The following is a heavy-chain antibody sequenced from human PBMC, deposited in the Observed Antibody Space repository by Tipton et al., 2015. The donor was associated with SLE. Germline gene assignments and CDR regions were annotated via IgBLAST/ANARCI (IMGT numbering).Heavy chain of an antibody. V-gene: IGHV4-34*01. Sequence: TLSLTCTVSGGSISSYYWSWIRQPPGKGLEWIGEINHSGSTNYNPSLKSRVTISVDTSKNQFSLQLSSVTAADTAVYYCARVEMATIKDWGQGTLVTVSS. D-gene: IGHD5-24*01. CDR1: GGSISSYY. CDR3: ARVEMATIKD. CDR2: INHSGST. J-gene: IGHJ4*02.